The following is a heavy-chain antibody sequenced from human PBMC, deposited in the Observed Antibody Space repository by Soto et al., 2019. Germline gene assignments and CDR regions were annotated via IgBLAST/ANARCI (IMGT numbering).Heavy chain of an antibody. V-gene: IGHV5-51*01. CDR3: ATTAGGANSGAFDA. Sequence: GESLKISCQGSWYRFTSNWIGWVRQMPGKGLEWMGVVYPADSDTRYGPSFQGQVTVSADKSISTAYLQWRTLKASDTAIYYCATTAGGANSGAFDAWGQGTRVTVSS. J-gene: IGHJ6*02. D-gene: IGHD3-16*01. CDR2: VYPADSDT. CDR1: WYRFTSNW.